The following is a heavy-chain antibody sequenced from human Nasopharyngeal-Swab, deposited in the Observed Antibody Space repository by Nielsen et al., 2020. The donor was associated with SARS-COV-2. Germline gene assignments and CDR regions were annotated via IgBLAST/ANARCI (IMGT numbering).Heavy chain of an antibody. D-gene: IGHD5-12*01. J-gene: IGHJ5*02. V-gene: IGHV4-39*07. CDR1: GGSISSSSYY. CDR3: ARDLGGATPNWFDP. Sequence: SETLSLTCTVSGGSISSSSYYWGWIRQPPGKGLEWIGSTYYSGSTYYNPSLKSRVTISVDTSKNQFSLKLSSVTAADTAVYYCARDLGGATPNWFDPWGQGTLVTVSS. CDR2: TYYSGST.